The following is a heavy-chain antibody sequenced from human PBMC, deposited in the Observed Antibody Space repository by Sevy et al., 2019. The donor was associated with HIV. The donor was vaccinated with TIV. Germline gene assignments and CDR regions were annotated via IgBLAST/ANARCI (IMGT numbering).Heavy chain of an antibody. CDR1: GFTFSSYA. Sequence: GGSLRLSCAASGFTFSSYAMHWVRQAPGKGLEWVAVISYDGSNKYYADSVKGRFTISRDNSKNTLYLQMNSLRAEDTAVYYWAGYRSSRIAGAGALDYWGQGTLVTVSS. V-gene: IGHV3-30-3*01. J-gene: IGHJ4*02. D-gene: IGHD6-19*01. CDR2: ISYDGSNK. CDR3: AGYRSSRIAGAGALDY.